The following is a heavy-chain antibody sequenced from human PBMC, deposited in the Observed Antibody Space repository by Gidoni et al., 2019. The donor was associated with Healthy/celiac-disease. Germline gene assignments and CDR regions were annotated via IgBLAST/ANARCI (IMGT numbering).Heavy chain of an antibody. CDR2: INPSGGST. V-gene: IGHV1-46*01. CDR3: ARGQAAAPVVVAATNYMDV. CDR1: GYTFTSSS. D-gene: IGHD2-15*01. J-gene: IGHJ6*03. Sequence: VQLVPSGAEVTKPGASVTVSCKASGYTFTSSSMHWVRQAPGQGLEWMGIINPSGGSTRYAQKFQGRVTMTRDTSTSTVYMELSSLRSEDTAVYYCARGQAAAPVVVAATNYMDVWGKGTTVTVSS.